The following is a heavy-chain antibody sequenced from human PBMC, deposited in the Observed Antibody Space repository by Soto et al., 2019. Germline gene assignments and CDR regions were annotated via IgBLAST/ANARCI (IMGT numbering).Heavy chain of an antibody. Sequence: PSETLSLTCTVSGGSISSYFWSWIRQPPAKGLEWIAYIYYSGSTNYNPSLKSRVTISVDTSKNQFSLKLSSVTAADTAVYYCARAGYSSSRNWDWFDPWGQGTLVTVSS. CDR2: IYYSGST. J-gene: IGHJ5*02. D-gene: IGHD6-13*01. V-gene: IGHV4-59*08. CDR3: ARAGYSSSRNWDWFDP. CDR1: GGSISSYF.